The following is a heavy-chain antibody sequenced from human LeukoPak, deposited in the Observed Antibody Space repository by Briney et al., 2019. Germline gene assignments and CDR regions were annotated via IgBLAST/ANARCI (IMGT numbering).Heavy chain of an antibody. J-gene: IGHJ5*02. CDR1: GYTFTSYG. CDR3: ARDHLEYSSSSGWFDP. Sequence: GASVKVSCKASGYTFTSYGMSWVRQAPGQGLEWMGWISAYNGNTNYAQKLQGRVTMTTDTSTSTAYMELRSLRSDDTAVYYCARDHLEYSSSSGWFDPWGQGTLVTVSS. CDR2: ISAYNGNT. V-gene: IGHV1-18*01. D-gene: IGHD6-6*01.